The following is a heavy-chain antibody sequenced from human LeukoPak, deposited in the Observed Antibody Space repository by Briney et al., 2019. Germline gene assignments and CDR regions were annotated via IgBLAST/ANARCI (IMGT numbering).Heavy chain of an antibody. CDR1: GYTFTTYY. J-gene: IGHJ4*02. V-gene: IGHV1-46*01. Sequence: ASVKVSCKASGYTFTTYYMHWVRQAPGQGLEWMGIINPSGGSTSYAQKFQGGVTMTRDTSTSTVYMELSSLRSEDTAVYYCARSRGYSYGTTFLDYWGQGTLVTVSS. CDR3: ARSRGYSYGTTFLDY. CDR2: INPSGGST. D-gene: IGHD5-18*01.